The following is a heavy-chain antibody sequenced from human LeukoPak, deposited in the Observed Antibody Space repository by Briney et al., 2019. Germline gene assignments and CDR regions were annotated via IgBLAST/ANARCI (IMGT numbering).Heavy chain of an antibody. CDR1: VFTFSSYA. Sequence: PGGSLRLSCAASVFTFSSYAMHWVRQAPGKGLEWVAVISYDGSNKYYADSVKGRFTISRDNSKNTLYLQMNSLRAEDTAVYYCARSSLVINDAFDIWGQGTMVTVSS. V-gene: IGHV3-30*04. D-gene: IGHD2/OR15-2a*01. J-gene: IGHJ3*02. CDR2: ISYDGSNK. CDR3: ARSSLVINDAFDI.